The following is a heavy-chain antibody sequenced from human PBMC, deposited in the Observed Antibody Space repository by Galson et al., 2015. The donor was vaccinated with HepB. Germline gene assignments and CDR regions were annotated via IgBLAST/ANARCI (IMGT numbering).Heavy chain of an antibody. D-gene: IGHD3-10*01. CDR2: ISGSGGST. CDR3: AKDPALWFGELSGRFDP. V-gene: IGHV3-23*01. J-gene: IGHJ5*02. Sequence: SLRLSCAASGFTFSSYAMSWVRQAPGKGLEWVSAISGSGGSTYYADSVKGRFTISRDNSKNTLYLQMNSLRAEDTAVYYCAKDPALWFGELSGRFDPWGQGTLVTVSS. CDR1: GFTFSSYA.